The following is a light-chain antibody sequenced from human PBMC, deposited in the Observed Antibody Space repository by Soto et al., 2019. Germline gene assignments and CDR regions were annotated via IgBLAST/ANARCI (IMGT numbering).Light chain of an antibody. CDR3: QQYGSSPWT. CDR1: QSVSSSY. V-gene: IGKV3-20*01. Sequence: EIVLTQSPGTLSLSPGERATLSCRASQSVSSSYLAWYQQKPGQAPRPLIYGASSRAMGIPDRFSGSGSGTDFTLTISRLEPEDFAVYYCQQYGSSPWTFGQGTKV. J-gene: IGKJ1*01. CDR2: GAS.